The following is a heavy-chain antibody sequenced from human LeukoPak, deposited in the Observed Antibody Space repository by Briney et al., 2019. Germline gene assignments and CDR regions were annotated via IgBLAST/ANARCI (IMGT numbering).Heavy chain of an antibody. V-gene: IGHV3-30*18. CDR1: GFTFSSYG. Sequence: GGSLRLSCAASGFTFSSYGMHWVRQAPGKGLEGVAVISYDGSNKYYADSVKGRFTISRDNSKNTLYLQMNSLRAEDTAVYYCAKDSVVDDYGDYPDYWGQGTLVTVSS. D-gene: IGHD4-17*01. CDR2: ISYDGSNK. J-gene: IGHJ4*02. CDR3: AKDSVVDDYGDYPDY.